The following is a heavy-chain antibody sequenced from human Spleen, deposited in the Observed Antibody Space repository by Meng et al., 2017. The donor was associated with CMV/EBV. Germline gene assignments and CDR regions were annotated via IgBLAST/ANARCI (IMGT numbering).Heavy chain of an antibody. CDR3: ARGTMIVVGSAFDI. V-gene: IGHV1-46*01. D-gene: IGHD3-22*01. Sequence: SGYTFTSYYMHWVRQAPGQGLEWIGIINPSAGSTTYAQKFQGRVTMTRDTSTSTVYMELSSLRSEDTAVYYCARGTMIVVGSAFDIWGQGTMVTVSS. CDR2: INPSAGST. CDR1: GYTFTSYY. J-gene: IGHJ3*02.